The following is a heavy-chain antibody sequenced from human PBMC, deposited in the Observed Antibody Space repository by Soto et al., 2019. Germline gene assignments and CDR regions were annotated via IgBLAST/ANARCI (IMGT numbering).Heavy chain of an antibody. CDR3: GRVRGNQLLGWFDP. CDR2: IYHSGTT. Sequence: QVQLQESGPGLVKPSQTLSLTCTVSGGSISSGGYYWSWIRQHPGKGLEWIGYIYHSGTTYYNPSLKSRVTISVVTSKNQFSLKLTSVTAADTAVYYCGRVRGNQLLGWFDPWGQGTLVTVSS. CDR1: GGSISSGGYY. D-gene: IGHD2-2*01. V-gene: IGHV4-31*03. J-gene: IGHJ5*02.